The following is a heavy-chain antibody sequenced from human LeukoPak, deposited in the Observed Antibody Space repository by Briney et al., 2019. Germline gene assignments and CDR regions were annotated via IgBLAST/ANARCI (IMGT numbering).Heavy chain of an antibody. D-gene: IGHD3-22*01. V-gene: IGHV3-20*04. Sequence: PGGSLRLPCAASGFTFDDYGMSWVRQAPGKGLEWVSGINWNGGSTGYADSVKGRFTISRDNAKNSLYLQMNSLRAEDTAVYYCARDTRPTDRSGYYHPDYFDYWGQGTLVTVSS. CDR2: INWNGGST. J-gene: IGHJ4*02. CDR3: ARDTRPTDRSGYYHPDYFDY. CDR1: GFTFDDYG.